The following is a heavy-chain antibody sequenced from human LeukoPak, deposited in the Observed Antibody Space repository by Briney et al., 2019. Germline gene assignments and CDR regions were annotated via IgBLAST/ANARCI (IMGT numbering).Heavy chain of an antibody. CDR2: IYPGDSDT. D-gene: IGHD6-19*01. CDR3: ARLIAGYSSGQFDY. CDR1: GYSFSTYW. V-gene: IGHV5-51*01. Sequence: GESLKISCKGSGYSFSTYWIAWVRQMPGKGLEWMGIIYPGDSDTRYSPSFQGQVTISADKSISTAYPQWSSLKASDTAMYYCARLIAGYSSGQFDYWGQGTLVTVSS. J-gene: IGHJ4*02.